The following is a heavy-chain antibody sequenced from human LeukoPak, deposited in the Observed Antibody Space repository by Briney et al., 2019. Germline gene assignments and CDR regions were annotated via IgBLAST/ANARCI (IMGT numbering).Heavy chain of an antibody. D-gene: IGHD1-20*01. V-gene: IGHV1-69*05. CDR2: IIPIFGTA. CDR1: GGTFSSYA. CDR3: AREGGITGTPPRYYYYMDV. Sequence: SVKVSCKASGGTFSSYAISWVRQAPGQGLEWMGGIIPIFGTANYAQKFQGRVTITTDESTSTAYMELSSLRSEDTAVYYCAREGGITGTPPRYYYYMDVWGKGTTVTVSS. J-gene: IGHJ6*03.